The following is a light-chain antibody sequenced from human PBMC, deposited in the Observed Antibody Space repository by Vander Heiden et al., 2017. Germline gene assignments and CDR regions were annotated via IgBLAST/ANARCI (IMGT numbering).Light chain of an antibody. CDR3: LQDNNYPHT. J-gene: IGKJ2*01. CDR2: AAS. V-gene: IGKV1-6*01. CDR1: QGIRKD. Sequence: AIQMTQSPSSLSASVGDRVTITCRASQGIRKDLNWYQQKPGKAPNLLIYAASTLQFGVPARFSASGSDTDFTLTISGLQPEDSATYYCLQDNNYPHTFGQGTKLEIK.